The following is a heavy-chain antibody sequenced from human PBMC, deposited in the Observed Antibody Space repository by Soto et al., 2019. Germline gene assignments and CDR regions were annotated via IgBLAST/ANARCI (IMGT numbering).Heavy chain of an antibody. V-gene: IGHV1-69*13. CDR3: ASPSGSWSSPPGRFDY. CDR2: IIPIFGTA. CDR1: GGTFSSYA. Sequence: SLKVSCKASGGTFSSYAISWVRQAPGQGLEWMGGIIPIFGTANYAQKFQGRVTITADESTSTAYMELSSLRSEDTAVYYCASPSGSWSSPPGRFDYWGQGTLVTVSS. D-gene: IGHD3-10*01. J-gene: IGHJ4*02.